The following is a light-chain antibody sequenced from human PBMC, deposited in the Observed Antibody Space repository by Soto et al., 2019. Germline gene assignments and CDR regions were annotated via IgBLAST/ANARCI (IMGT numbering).Light chain of an antibody. CDR2: NAS. J-gene: IGKJ3*01. CDR1: QDIKNY. Sequence: DIQMTQSPSSLSASVGDRVTITCQASQDIKNYFNWYQQKPGKAPKLLIYNASTLESGVPSRFSGTGSGTHFTFTISSLQPEDIATYYCQQYDDLFTFGPGTKVDI. V-gene: IGKV1-33*01. CDR3: QQYDDLFT.